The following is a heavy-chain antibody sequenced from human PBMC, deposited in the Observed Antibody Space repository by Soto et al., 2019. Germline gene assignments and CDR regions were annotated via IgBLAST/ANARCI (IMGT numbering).Heavy chain of an antibody. D-gene: IGHD3-16*01. V-gene: IGHV4-30-2*01. J-gene: IGHJ5*02. CDR2: IHHSGST. CDR3: ARDSEGWDWIDP. Sequence: PSETLSLTCAVSGCTISSADYSWSWIRQPPGKSLEWIGHIHHSGSTDYNPSLKSRVTISIDKSKNQFSLKLSSVTAAYTALYYCARDSEGWDWIDPWGQGTLVTVSS. CDR1: GCTISSADYS.